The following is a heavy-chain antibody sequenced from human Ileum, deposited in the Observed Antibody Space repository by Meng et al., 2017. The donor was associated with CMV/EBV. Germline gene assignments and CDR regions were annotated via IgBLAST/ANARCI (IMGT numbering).Heavy chain of an antibody. V-gene: IGHV4-59*12. D-gene: IGHD3-10*01. CDR3: ARGRYYYGSGSYSPWFDP. Sequence: GSLRLSCNVSGGSISTYYWTWVRQMPGKGLEWIGYVHRSGDTKYNPSLKSRVTISVDTSKNQFSLKLSSVTAADTAVYYCARGRYYYGSGSYSPWFDPWGQGTLVTVSS. J-gene: IGHJ5*02. CDR2: VHRSGDT. CDR1: GGSISTYY.